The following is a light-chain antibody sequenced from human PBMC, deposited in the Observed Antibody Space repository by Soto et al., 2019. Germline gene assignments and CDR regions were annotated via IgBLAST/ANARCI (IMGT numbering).Light chain of an antibody. Sequence: EIVMTQSPATLSVSPGERATLSCRASQSVSSNLAWYQQKPGQAPSLLIYGASARATGIPARFSGSGSGTEFTLIISSLQSEDFAVYYCQHYNNWPFTFGQGTKLEIK. CDR1: QSVSSN. J-gene: IGKJ2*01. V-gene: IGKV3-15*01. CDR2: GAS. CDR3: QHYNNWPFT.